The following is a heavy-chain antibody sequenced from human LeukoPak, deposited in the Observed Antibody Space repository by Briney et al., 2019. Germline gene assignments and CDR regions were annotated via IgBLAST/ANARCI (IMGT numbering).Heavy chain of an antibody. V-gene: IGHV3-21*01. D-gene: IGHD3-10*01. CDR2: ISSSSSYI. Sequence: GGSLRLSCAASGFTFSSYSMNWVRQAPGKGLEWVSSISSSSSYIYYADSVKGRFTISRDNSKNTLYLQMNSLRPEDTAVYYCAKDQGQYGSGTYYSIDCWGQGTLVTVSS. CDR3: AKDQGQYGSGTYYSIDC. J-gene: IGHJ4*02. CDR1: GFTFSSYS.